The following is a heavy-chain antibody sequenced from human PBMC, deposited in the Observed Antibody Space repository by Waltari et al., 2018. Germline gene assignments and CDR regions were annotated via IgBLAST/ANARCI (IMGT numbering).Heavy chain of an antibody. CDR3: ARSTVKGGAYYFDY. CDR2: ISADNAKT. J-gene: IGHJ4*02. CDR1: GYTFTNYG. D-gene: IGHD4-4*01. V-gene: IGHV1-18*04. Sequence: QVQLVQSGAEVKKPGASVRVSCKASGYTFTNYGNSWVRQAPGQGLEWMGWISADNAKTNHAQKLQGRVTMTTGRSTSTAYMELRSLRSDDTAVYYCARSTVKGGAYYFDYWGQGTLVTVSS.